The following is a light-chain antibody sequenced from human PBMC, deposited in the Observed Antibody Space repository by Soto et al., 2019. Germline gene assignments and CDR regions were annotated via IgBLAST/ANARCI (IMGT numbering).Light chain of an antibody. CDR2: GAS. CDR3: QQANSFPHS. J-gene: IGKJ5*01. CDR1: QGIGNW. V-gene: IGKV1D-12*01. Sequence: DIQMTQSPSSVSASVGDTVTINCRASQGIGNWLAWYQQKPGKAPKLLIYGASSVQSGVPSRFTGSGYGTDFTLTISSLHTEDFATYYCQQANSFPHSFGQGTRLEIK.